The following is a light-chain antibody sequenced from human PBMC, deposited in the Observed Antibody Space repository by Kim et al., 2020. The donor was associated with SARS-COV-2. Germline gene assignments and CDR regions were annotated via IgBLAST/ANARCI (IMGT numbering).Light chain of an antibody. CDR2: ATS. CDR1: QSPSNH. J-gene: IGKJ4*01. V-gene: IGKV3-15*01. CDR3: EQYNSWPPT. Sequence: AAHPGVASQSPSNHLAWSHQKPVQAPRLIIFATSPMATSIPARFSGSGSGTEFPLSINSLQSEDFSVYYCEQYNSWPPTFGGGPSWRS.